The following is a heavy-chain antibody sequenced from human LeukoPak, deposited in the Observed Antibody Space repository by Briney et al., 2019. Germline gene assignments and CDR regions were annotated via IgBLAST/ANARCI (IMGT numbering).Heavy chain of an antibody. V-gene: IGHV5-51*01. CDR1: GYSFASYW. J-gene: IGHJ4*02. CDR2: IYPGDSDT. D-gene: IGHD2-15*01. Sequence: GESLKISCKGSGYSFASYWIGWVRPMPGKGLEWMGVIYPGDSDTRYSPSFQGQVTISADKSISTAYLQWSSLKASDTAIYYCATLQDVLFYWGQGTLVTVSS. CDR3: ATLQDVLFY.